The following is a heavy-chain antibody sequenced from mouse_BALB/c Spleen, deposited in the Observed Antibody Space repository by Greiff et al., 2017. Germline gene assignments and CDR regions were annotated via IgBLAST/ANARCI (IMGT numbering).Heavy chain of an antibody. CDR1: GFSLTSYG. Sequence: VQLVESGPGLVAPSQSLSITCTVSGFSLTSYGVHWVRQPPGKGLEWLGVIWAGGSTNYNSALMSRLSISKDNSKSQVFLKMNSLQTDDTAMYYCARVGDGNYHYYAMDYWGQGTSVTVSS. CDR2: IWAGGST. V-gene: IGHV2-9*02. D-gene: IGHD2-1*01. CDR3: ARVGDGNYHYYAMDY. J-gene: IGHJ4*01.